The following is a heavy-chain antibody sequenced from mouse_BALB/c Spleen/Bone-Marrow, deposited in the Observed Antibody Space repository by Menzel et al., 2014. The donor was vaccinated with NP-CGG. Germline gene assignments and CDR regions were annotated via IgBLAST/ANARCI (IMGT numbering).Heavy chain of an antibody. D-gene: IGHD1-1*01. CDR1: GFSLTSYG. V-gene: IGHV2-9*02. CDR3: ARAPLYYGSSIYAMDY. J-gene: IGHJ4*01. CDR2: MWAGGST. Sequence: VKLMESGPGLVAPSQSLSVSCTVSGFSLTSYGVHWVRQPPGKGLEWLGVMWAGGSTDYNSALMSRLSITKDNSKSQLFLKMNSLQTDDTAMYFCARAPLYYGSSIYAMDYWGQGTSATISS.